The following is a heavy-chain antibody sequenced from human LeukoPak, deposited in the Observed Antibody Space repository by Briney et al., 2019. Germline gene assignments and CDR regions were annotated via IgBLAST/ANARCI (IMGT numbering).Heavy chain of an antibody. J-gene: IGHJ4*02. CDR3: ASALRGLGTSTAFLDY. V-gene: IGHV4-34*01. CDR2: INLSGNT. CDR1: GGSFSGYY. D-gene: IGHD7-27*01. Sequence: SETLSLTCAVYGGSFSGYYWSWTRQPPGKGLEWIGEINLSGNTNYNPSLKSQVTLSVDTSKNQFSLKLSSVTAADTAVYYCASALRGLGTSTAFLDYWGQRTLVTVSS.